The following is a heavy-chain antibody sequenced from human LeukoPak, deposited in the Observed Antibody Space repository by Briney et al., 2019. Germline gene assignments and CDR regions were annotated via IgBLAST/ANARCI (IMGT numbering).Heavy chain of an antibody. CDR3: VRGMSGYYGMDV. CDR2: IKSDGSN. V-gene: IGHV3-74*01. J-gene: IGHJ6*02. Sequence: GGSLRLSCAASGFTFSTYLMNWVRQAPGKGLEWVSRIKSDGSNYYADSVKGRFTIFRDNAKNTLYLQMNSLRAEDTAVYYCVRGMSGYYGMDVWGQGTTVTVSS. CDR1: GFTFSTYL.